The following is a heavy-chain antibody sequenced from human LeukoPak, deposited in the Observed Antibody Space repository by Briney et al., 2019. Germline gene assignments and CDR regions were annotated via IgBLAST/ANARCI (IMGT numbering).Heavy chain of an antibody. CDR1: GFTFSNYW. Sequence: PGGSLRLSCAASGFTFSNYWMHWVRQPLGQGLVWVSCINTDGSTTTYADSVEGRFTISRDNAKSTLYLQMNSLRAEDTAVYYCARDAKYSSGWSRWGQGTLVTVSS. J-gene: IGHJ4*02. CDR3: ARDAKYSSGWSR. D-gene: IGHD6-19*01. V-gene: IGHV3-74*03. CDR2: INTDGSTT.